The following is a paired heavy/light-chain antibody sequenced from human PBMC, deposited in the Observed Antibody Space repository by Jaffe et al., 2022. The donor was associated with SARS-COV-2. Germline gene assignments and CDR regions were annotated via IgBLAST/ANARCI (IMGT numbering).Light chain of an antibody. J-gene: IGKJ4*01. CDR2: VAS. CDR3: QQSYSTPQALT. CDR1: QSISTS. V-gene: IGKV1-39*01. Sequence: DIQMTQSPSSLSASVGDRVTITCRASQSISTSLSWYQQKPGKAPKLLVYVASNLQSGVPSRFSGSGSGTDFTLTISSLQPEDFATYFCQQSYSTPQALTFGGGTKVQIK.
Heavy chain of an antibody. V-gene: IGHV3-7*03. CDR2: INQDGSEK. Sequence: EAQLGESGGGLVQPGGSLRLSCAASGFTFSAHWMSWVRQAPGKGLEWVANINQDGSEKYYVDSVKGRFTISRDNVQNSLYLQMNGLRVEDTAVYFCARDHVVPTIIWDWWGQGTLVTVSS. CDR1: GFTFSAHW. D-gene: IGHD5-12*01. CDR3: ARDHVVPTIIWDW. J-gene: IGHJ1*01.